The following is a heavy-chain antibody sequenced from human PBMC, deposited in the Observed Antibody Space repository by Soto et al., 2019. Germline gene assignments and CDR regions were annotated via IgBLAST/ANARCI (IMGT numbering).Heavy chain of an antibody. D-gene: IGHD3-3*01. Sequence: SVKVSCKASGGTFSSYAISWVRQAPGQGLEWMGGIIPIFGTANYAQKFQGRVTITADKSTSTAYMELSSLRSEDTAMYYCARVNNFTYYYYGMDVWGQGTTVTVSS. V-gene: IGHV1-69*06. CDR2: IIPIFGTA. CDR3: ARVNNFTYYYYGMDV. CDR1: GGTFSSYA. J-gene: IGHJ6*02.